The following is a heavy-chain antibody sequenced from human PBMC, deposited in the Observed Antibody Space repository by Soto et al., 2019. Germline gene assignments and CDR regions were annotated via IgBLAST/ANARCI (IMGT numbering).Heavy chain of an antibody. V-gene: IGHV3-48*01. CDR2: ISSSDTTI. D-gene: IGHD3-3*01. Sequence: EVQLVESGGGLVQPGGSLRLSCAASGFTFSSYSMNWARQAPGKGLEWVSYISSSDTTIYYADSVKGRFTISRDNSKNTLYLQMNSLRAEDTAVYYCAKDPYYDFWSDHYRGYYFDYWGQGTLVTGSS. CDR1: GFTFSSYS. CDR3: AKDPYYDFWSDHYRGYYFDY. J-gene: IGHJ4*02.